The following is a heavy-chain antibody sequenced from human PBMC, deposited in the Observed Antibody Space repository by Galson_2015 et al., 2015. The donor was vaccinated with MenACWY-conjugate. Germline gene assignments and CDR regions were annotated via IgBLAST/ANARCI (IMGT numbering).Heavy chain of an antibody. V-gene: IGHV4-39*07. D-gene: IGHD2-2*01. CDR2: IYFSGNS. J-gene: IGHJ5*02. Sequence: IGSIYFSGNSYYNPSLKRRVTLSIDTSRNQFSLKVTSVTAADTAIYFCARASYAVDSWFDTWGQGTLVTVSS. CDR3: ARASYAVDSWFDT.